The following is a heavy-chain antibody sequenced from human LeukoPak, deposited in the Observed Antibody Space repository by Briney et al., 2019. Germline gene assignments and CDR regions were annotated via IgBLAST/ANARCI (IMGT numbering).Heavy chain of an antibody. V-gene: IGHV4-38-2*02. CDR2: IYHSGST. CDR3: ARAGRVASLFDY. J-gene: IGHJ4*02. CDR1: GYSISSGYY. D-gene: IGHD3-10*01. Sequence: SETLSLTCTVSGYSISSGYYWGWIRQPPGKGLEWIGSIYHSGSTYYNPSVKSRVTISVDTSKNQFSLKLSSVTAADAAVYYCARAGRVASLFDYWGQGTLVTVSS.